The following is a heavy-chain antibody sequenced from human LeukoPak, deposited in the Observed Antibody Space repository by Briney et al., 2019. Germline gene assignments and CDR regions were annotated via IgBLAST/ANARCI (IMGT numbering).Heavy chain of an antibody. CDR1: GFTFSSYG. V-gene: IGHV3-30*18. CDR3: AKDLPFRFEYYVSSGYHDY. J-gene: IGHJ4*02. Sequence: GRSLRLSCAASGFTFSSYGMHWVRQAPGKGLEWVAVISYDGSNKYYADSVKGRFTISRDNSKNTLYLQMNSLRAEDTAVYYCAKDLPFRFEYYVSSGYHDYWGRGTLVTVSS. D-gene: IGHD3-22*01. CDR2: ISYDGSNK.